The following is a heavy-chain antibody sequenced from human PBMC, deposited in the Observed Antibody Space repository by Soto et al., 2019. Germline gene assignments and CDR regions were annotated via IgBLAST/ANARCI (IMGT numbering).Heavy chain of an antibody. CDR1: GFTFSSYW. CDR3: ARAPESSGSYYYFDY. J-gene: IGHJ4*02. Sequence: GGSLRLSCAASGFTFSSYWMSWVRQAPGKGLQWVANINRDGSEKYYVDSLKGRFTISRDNAENSLYLQMNSLRDEDTAVYYCARAPESSGSYYYFDYWGRGT. CDR2: INRDGSEK. V-gene: IGHV3-7*03. D-gene: IGHD3-22*01.